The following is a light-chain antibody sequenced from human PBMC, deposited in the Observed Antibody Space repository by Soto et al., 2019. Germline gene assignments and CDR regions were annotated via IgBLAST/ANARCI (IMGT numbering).Light chain of an antibody. V-gene: IGLV4-69*01. J-gene: IGLJ1*01. Sequence: QPVLTQSPSASASLGASVKLTCTLSSGQSSYAIAWHQQQPEKGPRYLMKLNSDGSHSKGDGIPDRFSGSSSGAERYLTISSLQSEDEADYYCQTWGTGIQVFGTGTKVTVL. CDR3: QTWGTGIQV. CDR1: SGQSSYA. CDR2: LNSDGSH.